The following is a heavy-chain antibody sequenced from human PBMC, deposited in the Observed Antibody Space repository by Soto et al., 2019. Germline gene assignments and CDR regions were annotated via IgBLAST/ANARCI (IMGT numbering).Heavy chain of an antibody. CDR1: GLTCYVYA. D-gene: IGHD6-13*01. CDR2: INYNSGSV. Sequence: CLRLSCAASGLTCYVYALHWVRQAPGKGLEWVSGINYNSGSVGYADSVKGRFTISRDNAKNSLHLQMNSLRAEDTAVYYCAKDISLRGWVYLVVEYWGQGTLVTASS. V-gene: IGHV3-9*01. CDR3: AKDISLRGWVYLVVEY. J-gene: IGHJ4*02.